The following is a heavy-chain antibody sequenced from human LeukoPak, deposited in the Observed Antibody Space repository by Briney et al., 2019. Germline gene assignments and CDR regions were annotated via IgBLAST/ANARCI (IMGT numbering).Heavy chain of an antibody. CDR2: IHYSGST. CDR3: ARGGVLKSVDY. CDR1: GGSISSYY. D-gene: IGHD3-16*01. Sequence: PSETLSLTCTVSGGSISSYYWSWIRQPPGKGLEWIGYIHYSGSTHYNPSLKSRVTISVDTSKNQFSLRLSSVTAADTAVYYCARGGVLKSVDYWGQGTLVAVSS. J-gene: IGHJ4*02. V-gene: IGHV4-59*01.